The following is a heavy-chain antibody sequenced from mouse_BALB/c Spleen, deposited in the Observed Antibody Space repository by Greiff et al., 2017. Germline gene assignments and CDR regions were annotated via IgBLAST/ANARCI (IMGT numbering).Heavy chain of an antibody. CDR3: ARSEITTVYAY. V-gene: IGHV5-6-5*01. D-gene: IGHD2-4*01. Sequence: DVQLVESGGGLVKPGGSLKLSCAASGFTFSSYAMSWVRQTPEKRLEWVASISSGGSTYYPDSVKGRFTISRDNARNILYLQMSSLRSEDTAMYYCARSEITTVYAYWGQGTLVTVSA. CDR2: ISSGGST. CDR1: GFTFSSYA. J-gene: IGHJ3*01.